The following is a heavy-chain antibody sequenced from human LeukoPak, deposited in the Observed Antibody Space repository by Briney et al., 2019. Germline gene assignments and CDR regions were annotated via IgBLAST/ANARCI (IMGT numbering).Heavy chain of an antibody. CDR1: GGSISSGGYY. CDR2: IYYSGST. J-gene: IGHJ4*02. D-gene: IGHD3-10*01. V-gene: IGHV4-31*03. Sequence: SQTLSLTCTVSGGSISSGGYYWSWIRQHPGKGLEWIGYIYYSGSTYYNPSLKSRVTISVDTSKNQFSLKLSSVTAADTAVYYCARGQTRITMVRGAAFDYWGQGTLVTVSS. CDR3: ARGQTRITMVRGAAFDY.